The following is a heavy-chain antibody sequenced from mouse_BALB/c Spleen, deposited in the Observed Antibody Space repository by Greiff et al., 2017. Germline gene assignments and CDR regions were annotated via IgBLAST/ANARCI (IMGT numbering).Heavy chain of an antibody. CDR3: ARIEGYYAMDY. V-gene: IGHV5-17*02. Sequence: EVKLMESGGGLVQPGGSRKLSCAASGFTFSSFGMHWVRQAPEKGLEWVAYISSGSSTIYYADTVKGRFTITRDNPKNTLFLQMNSRRSEDTAMYYCARIEGYYAMDYWGQGTSVTVSS. CDR1: GFTFSSFG. J-gene: IGHJ4*01. CDR2: ISSGSSTI.